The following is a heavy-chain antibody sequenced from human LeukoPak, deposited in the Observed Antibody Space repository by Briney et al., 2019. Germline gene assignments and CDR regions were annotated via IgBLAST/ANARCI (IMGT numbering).Heavy chain of an antibody. CDR1: GFTFSSYS. CDR3: ARDAGDTDMLLFDY. V-gene: IGHV3-21*01. J-gene: IGHJ4*02. Sequence: GGSLRLSCAASGFTFSSYSMNWVREAPGKGLEWVSSISSSSSYIYYADSVKGRFTISRDNAKNSLYLQMNSLRAEDTAVYYCARDAGDTDMLLFDYWGQGTLVTVSS. D-gene: IGHD5-18*01. CDR2: ISSSSSYI.